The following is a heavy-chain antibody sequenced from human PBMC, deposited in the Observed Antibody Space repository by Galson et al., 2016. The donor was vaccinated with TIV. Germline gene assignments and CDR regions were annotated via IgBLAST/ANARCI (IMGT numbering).Heavy chain of an antibody. CDR3: AKDRSDSSGSSFYYYAMDV. CDR2: ISANGGTT. Sequence: SLRLSCAASGFTFSTYAMSWVRQAPGKGLEWVSTISANGGTTYYADSVKGHFSISRDNSQNTLYLQMNRLRAEDTGVYYCAKDRSDSSGSSFYYYAMDVWGQGTAVTDSS. J-gene: IGHJ6*02. D-gene: IGHD6-19*01. CDR1: GFTFSTYA. V-gene: IGHV3-23*01.